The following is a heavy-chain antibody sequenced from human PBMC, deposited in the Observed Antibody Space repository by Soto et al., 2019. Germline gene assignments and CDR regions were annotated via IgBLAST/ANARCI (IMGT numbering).Heavy chain of an antibody. CDR3: ASGRGYSYGSFDY. Sequence: ASETLSLTCTVSGGSISSYYWSWIRQPPGKGLEWIGYIYYSGSTNYNPSLKSRVTISVDTSKNQFSLKLSSVTAADTSVYYCASGRGYSYGSFDYWGQGTRVTVS. D-gene: IGHD5-18*01. CDR1: GGSISSYY. V-gene: IGHV4-59*01. J-gene: IGHJ4*02. CDR2: IYYSGST.